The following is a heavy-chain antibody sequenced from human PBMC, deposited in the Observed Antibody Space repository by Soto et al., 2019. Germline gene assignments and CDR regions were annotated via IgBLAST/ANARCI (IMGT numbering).Heavy chain of an antibody. CDR3: ARQTASIVRQGDFDY. J-gene: IGHJ4*02. V-gene: IGHV4-39*01. CDR1: GDSITSSRYY. Sequence: QLVLQESGPGVVKPSETLSLTCSVSGDSITSSRYYWGWIRQTPQTGLEWIGSIYYSGSTFYNPSLKSRVTVSVDTSKNQFSLKVTSVSAADTSLYFCARQTASIVRQGDFDYWGQGTLVTVSS. D-gene: IGHD2-2*01. CDR2: IYYSGST.